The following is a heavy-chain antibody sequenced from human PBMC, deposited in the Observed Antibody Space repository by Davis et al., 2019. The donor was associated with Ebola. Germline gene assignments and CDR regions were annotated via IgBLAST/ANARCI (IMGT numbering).Heavy chain of an antibody. CDR1: GFTFSSYA. V-gene: IGHV3-23*01. Sequence: GGSLRLSCAASGFTFSSYAMSWVRQAPGKGLEWVSGISDSGVTTYYAGSVKGRFTVSRDNSKKTMYLQMNSLRAEDTAVYYCARSGLSFGVVKYHYGMDVWGKGTTVTVSS. J-gene: IGHJ6*04. CDR3: ARSGLSFGVVKYHYGMDV. D-gene: IGHD3-3*01. CDR2: ISDSGVTT.